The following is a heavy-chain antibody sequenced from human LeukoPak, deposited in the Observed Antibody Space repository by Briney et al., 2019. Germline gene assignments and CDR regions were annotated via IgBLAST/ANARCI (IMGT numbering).Heavy chain of an antibody. CDR1: GFTFSNAW. V-gene: IGHV3-15*01. Sequence: PGGSLRLPCAASGFTFSNAWMSWVRQAPGKGLEWVGRIKSKTDGGTPDYAAPVKGRFTISRDDSKNTLYLQMNSLKTEDTAVYYCTTYTVGATTSHFYYWGQGTLVTVSS. J-gene: IGHJ4*02. CDR2: IKSKTDGGTP. D-gene: IGHD1-26*01. CDR3: TTYTVGATTSHFYY.